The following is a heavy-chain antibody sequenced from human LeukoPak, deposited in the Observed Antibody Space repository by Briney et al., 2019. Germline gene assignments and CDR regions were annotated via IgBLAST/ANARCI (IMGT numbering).Heavy chain of an antibody. J-gene: IGHJ4*02. V-gene: IGHV1-69*06. CDR2: VIPPFGTP. CDR1: GGSFSPFS. Sequence: ASVKVSCNASGGSFSPFSINWLRQAPEPGHKRMGRVIPPFGTPDYSQNFQGRIPFTAVMSPAAAYMHLRSLRSDDTALYYCATQGIGLAGGYFDSWGQGTRVTLSS. D-gene: IGHD2-8*02. CDR3: ATQGIGLAGGYFDS.